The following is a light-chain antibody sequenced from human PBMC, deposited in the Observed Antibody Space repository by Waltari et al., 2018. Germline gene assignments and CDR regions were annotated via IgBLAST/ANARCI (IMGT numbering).Light chain of an antibody. CDR2: GAS. CDR1: QSVSSN. V-gene: IGKV3-15*01. Sequence: EIVMTQSPATLSVSPGERATLSGRASQSVSSNLAWYQQKPGQAPRLLIYGASTRATGLPARFSGSGSVTEFTLTISSLQSEDFAVYYCQQYNTWPLTFGGGTKVEIK. CDR3: QQYNTWPLT. J-gene: IGKJ4*01.